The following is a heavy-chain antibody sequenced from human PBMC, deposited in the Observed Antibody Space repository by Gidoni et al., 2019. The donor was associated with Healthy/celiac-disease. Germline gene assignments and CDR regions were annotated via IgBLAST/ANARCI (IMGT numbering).Heavy chain of an antibody. CDR2: ISGSGGST. J-gene: IGHJ3*02. D-gene: IGHD3-3*01. CDR1: GFTLSSYA. Sequence: EVQLLESGGGLVQPGGALRHSCAASGFTLSSYAMSWVRQAPGKGLEWVSAISGSGGSTYYADSVKGRFTISRDNSKNPLYLQMNSLRAEDTAVYYCANNDFWSGYADNNAFDIWGQGTMVTVSS. V-gene: IGHV3-23*01. CDR3: ANNDFWSGYADNNAFDI.